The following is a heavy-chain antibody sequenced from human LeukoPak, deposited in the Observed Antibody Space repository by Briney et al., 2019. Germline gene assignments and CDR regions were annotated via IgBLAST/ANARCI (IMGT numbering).Heavy chain of an antibody. D-gene: IGHD3-22*01. V-gene: IGHV3-11*04. Sequence: PGGSLRLSCAASGFTFSDYYVTWIRQVPGKGLEWVSYISSSGSTIYYADSVKGRFTISRDNTKNSLYLQMNSLRAEDTAVYYCAKDAPYYYDSSGYYGDAFDIWGQGTMVTVSS. CDR3: AKDAPYYYDSSGYYGDAFDI. CDR1: GFTFSDYY. CDR2: ISSSGSTI. J-gene: IGHJ3*02.